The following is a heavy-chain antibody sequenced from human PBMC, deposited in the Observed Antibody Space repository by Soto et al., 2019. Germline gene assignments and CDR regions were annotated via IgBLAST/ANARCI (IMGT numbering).Heavy chain of an antibody. CDR3: ARGGVSTRTFDY. J-gene: IGHJ4*02. V-gene: IGHV5-10-1*01. CDR1: GYSFTSYW. Sequence: GESLKISCKGSGYSFTSYWISCVRQMPGKGLEWMGRIDPSDSYTNYSPSFQGHVTISADKSISTAYLQWSSLRASDTAMYYCARGGVSTRTFDYWGQGTTVTVSS. CDR2: IDPSDSYT. D-gene: IGHD3-3*01.